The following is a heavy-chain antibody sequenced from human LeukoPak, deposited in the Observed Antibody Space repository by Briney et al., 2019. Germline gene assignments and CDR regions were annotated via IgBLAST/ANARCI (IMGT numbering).Heavy chain of an antibody. D-gene: IGHD6-13*01. CDR1: GYTFTSYD. Sequence: ASVKVSCKASGYTFTSYDINWVRQATGRGLEWMGWMNPNSGNTGYAQKFQGRVTMTRNTSISTAYMELSSLRSEDTAVYYCASVPRQSSSWYGDWFDPWGQGTLVTVSS. V-gene: IGHV1-8*01. CDR2: MNPNSGNT. CDR3: ASVPRQSSSWYGDWFDP. J-gene: IGHJ5*02.